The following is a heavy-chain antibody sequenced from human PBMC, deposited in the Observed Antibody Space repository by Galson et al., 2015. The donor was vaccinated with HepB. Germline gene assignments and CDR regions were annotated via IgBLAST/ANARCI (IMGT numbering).Heavy chain of an antibody. CDR3: ARDASTTVPQYYYYGMDV. V-gene: IGHV3-7*03. Sequence: SLRLSCAASGFTFSSYWMSWVRQAPGKGLEWVANIKQDGSEKYYVDSVKGRFTISRDNAKNSLYLQMNSLRAEDTALYYCARDASTTVPQYYYYGMDVWGQGTTVTVSS. J-gene: IGHJ6*02. CDR2: IKQDGSEK. D-gene: IGHD4-17*01. CDR1: GFTFSSYW.